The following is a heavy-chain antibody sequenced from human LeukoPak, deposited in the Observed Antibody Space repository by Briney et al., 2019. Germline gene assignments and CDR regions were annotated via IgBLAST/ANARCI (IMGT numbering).Heavy chain of an antibody. CDR2: IRYDGSNK. CDR1: AFPFSSYG. V-gene: IGHV3-30*02. Sequence: GGSLRLSCAASAFPFSSYGMHWVRQAPGKGLEWVALIRYDGSNKYYADSVKGRFTISRDNSKNTLYLQMNSLRAEDTAVYYCAKDRQDYFDYWGQGTLVTVSS. J-gene: IGHJ4*02. CDR3: AKDRQDYFDY.